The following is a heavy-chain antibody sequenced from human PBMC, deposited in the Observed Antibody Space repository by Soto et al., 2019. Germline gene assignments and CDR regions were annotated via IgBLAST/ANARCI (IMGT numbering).Heavy chain of an antibody. V-gene: IGHV4-59*01. CDR2: IYYSGST. D-gene: IGHD2-15*01. CDR3: ARAPYCSGGSCYSIYFDY. J-gene: IGHJ4*02. CDR1: GGSISSYY. Sequence: PSETLSLTCTVSGGSISSYYWSWIRQPPGKGLEWIGYIYYSGSTNYNPSLKSRVTISVDTSKNQFSLKLSSVTAADTAVYYCARAPYCSGGSCYSIYFDYWGQGTLVTVSS.